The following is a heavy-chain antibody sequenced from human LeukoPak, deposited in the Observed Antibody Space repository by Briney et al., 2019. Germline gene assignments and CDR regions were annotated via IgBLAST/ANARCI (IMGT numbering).Heavy chain of an antibody. J-gene: IGHJ4*02. CDR2: IDPSDSYT. Sequence: GESLRISCKASGYTFTSSWISWVRQMPGEGLEWLGRIDPSDSYTSYSPSFQGHVTISADKTVSTAYLHWSSLKASDSAMYFGGRHVGEISTINYWGQGTLVTVSS. CDR3: GRHVGEISTINY. V-gene: IGHV5-10-1*01. CDR1: GYTFTSSW. D-gene: IGHD5-24*01.